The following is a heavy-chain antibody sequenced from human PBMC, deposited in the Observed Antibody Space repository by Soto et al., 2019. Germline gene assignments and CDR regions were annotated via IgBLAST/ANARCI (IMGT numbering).Heavy chain of an antibody. Sequence: PGGSLRLSCAASGFTFSTYAMAWVRQAPGKGLEWVSGVSASGLNTDYADPVKGRFYISRDNSKNTVSLHMNSLRAEDTALYYCARESRFLEWLSLNWFDPWGQGTLVTVSS. D-gene: IGHD3-3*01. J-gene: IGHJ5*02. CDR3: ARESRFLEWLSLNWFDP. CDR1: GFTFSTYA. CDR2: VSASGLNT. V-gene: IGHV3-23*01.